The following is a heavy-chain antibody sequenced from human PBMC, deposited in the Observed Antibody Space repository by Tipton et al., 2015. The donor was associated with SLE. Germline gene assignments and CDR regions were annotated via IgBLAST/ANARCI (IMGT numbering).Heavy chain of an antibody. CDR1: GGSFSGYY. D-gene: IGHD5-18*01. J-gene: IGHJ4*02. CDR3: ARAPGQLWPWDY. V-gene: IGHV4-34*01. CDR2: INHSGST. Sequence: TLSLTCAVYGGSFSGYYWSWIRQPPGKGLEWIGEINHSGSTNYNPSLKSRVTISVDTSKNQFSLKVSSVTAADTAVYYCARAPGQLWPWDYWGQGTLVTVAS.